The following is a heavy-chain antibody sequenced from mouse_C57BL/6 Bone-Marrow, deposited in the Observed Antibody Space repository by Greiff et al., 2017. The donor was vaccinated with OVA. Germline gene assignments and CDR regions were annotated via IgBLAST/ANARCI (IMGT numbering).Heavy chain of an antibody. D-gene: IGHD1-1*01. CDR2: IDPENGDT. Sequence: EVKLVESGAELVRPGASVKLSCTASGFNIKDDYMHWVKQRPEQGLEWIGWIDPENGDTEYASKFQGKATITADTSSNTAYLQLSSLTSEDTAVYYCTRGEDYGSSYSYWGQGTTLTVSS. V-gene: IGHV14-4*01. J-gene: IGHJ2*01. CDR1: GFNIKDDY. CDR3: TRGEDYGSSYSY.